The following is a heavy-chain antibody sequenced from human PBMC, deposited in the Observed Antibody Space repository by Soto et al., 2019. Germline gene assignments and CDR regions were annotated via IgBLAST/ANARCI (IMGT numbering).Heavy chain of an antibody. CDR1: GFTFSSSW. CDR2: IKQDGSEK. CDR3: ARDQSGWPYYFDY. Sequence: GGSLRLSCAASGFTFSSSWMSWVRQAPGKGLECVANIKQDGSEKYYVDSVKGRFTISRDNAKNSLYLQMNSLRAEDTAVYYCARDQSGWPYYFDYWRQGTLVTVYS. J-gene: IGHJ4*02. V-gene: IGHV3-7*03. D-gene: IGHD6-19*01.